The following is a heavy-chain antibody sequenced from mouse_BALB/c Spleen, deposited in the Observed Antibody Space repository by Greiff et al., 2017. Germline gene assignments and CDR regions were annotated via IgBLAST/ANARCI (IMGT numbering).Heavy chain of an antibody. V-gene: IGHV3-6*02. D-gene: IGHD1-2*01. CDR2: ISYDGSN. J-gene: IGHJ1*01. CDR1: GYSITSGYY. CDR3: ARPTATEYFDV. Sequence: ESGPGLVKPSQSLSLTCSVTGYSITSGYYWNWIRQFPGNKLEWMGYISYDGSNNYNPSLKNRISITRDTSKNQFFLKLNSVTTEDTATYYCARPTATEYFDVWGAGTTVTVSS.